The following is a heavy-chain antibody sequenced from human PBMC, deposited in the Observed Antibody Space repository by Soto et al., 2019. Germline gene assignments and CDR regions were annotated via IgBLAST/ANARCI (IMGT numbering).Heavy chain of an antibody. V-gene: IGHV3-11*01. CDR3: AREISYISGGHLYYVMDV. CDR1: GFTFSNHY. Sequence: GGSLRLSCAASGFTFSNHYMSWFLQDPAGGLEIVAHMSERGSSEDYGDSVKGRFTIFIDNSKNLFFLKMFFLIAADTAVYYCAREISYISGGHLYYVMDVLGQGTAVTVSS. CDR2: MSERGSSE. D-gene: IGHD3-10*01. J-gene: IGHJ6*02.